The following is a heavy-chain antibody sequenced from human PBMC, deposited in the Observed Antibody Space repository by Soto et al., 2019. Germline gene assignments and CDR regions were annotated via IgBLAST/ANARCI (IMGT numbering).Heavy chain of an antibody. J-gene: IGHJ6*02. V-gene: IGHV1-2*04. D-gene: IGHD6-19*01. Sequence: ASVKVSCKASGYTFTGYYMHWVRQAPGQGLEWMGWINPNSGGTDYAQKFQGWVTMTRDTSISTAYMELSRLRSDDTAVYYCARVKSPRPVAGTLYYYYGMDVWGQGTTVTVSS. CDR2: INPNSGGT. CDR3: ARVKSPRPVAGTLYYYYGMDV. CDR1: GYTFTGYY.